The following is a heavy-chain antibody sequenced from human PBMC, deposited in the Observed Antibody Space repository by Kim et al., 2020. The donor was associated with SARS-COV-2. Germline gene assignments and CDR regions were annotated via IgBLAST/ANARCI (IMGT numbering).Heavy chain of an antibody. CDR2: INHSGDM. CDR1: GGSFSGYY. CDR3: ARRPAGFDW. V-gene: IGHV4-34*01. J-gene: IGHJ4*02. Sequence: SETLSLTCAVYGGSFSGYYWSWIRQPPGKGLEWIGEINHSGDMYRNPSLKSRVTISVDTSKNQFSLRVTSMTAADTAVYYCARRPAGFDWLGQGTPVTVS.